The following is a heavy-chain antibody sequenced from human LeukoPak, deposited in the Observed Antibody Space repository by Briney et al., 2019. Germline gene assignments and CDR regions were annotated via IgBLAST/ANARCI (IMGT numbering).Heavy chain of an antibody. CDR1: GGSISSGGYY. J-gene: IGHJ4*02. CDR2: SYYSGST. D-gene: IGHD4-17*01. V-gene: IGHV4-31*03. CDR3: ARDGGYVYGDYACFDY. Sequence: SETLSLTCTVSGGSISSGGYYWSWIRQHPGKGLEWIGYSYYSGSTYYNPSLKSRVTISVDTSKNQFSLKLGSVTAADTAVYYCARDGGYVYGDYACFDYWGQGTLVTVSS.